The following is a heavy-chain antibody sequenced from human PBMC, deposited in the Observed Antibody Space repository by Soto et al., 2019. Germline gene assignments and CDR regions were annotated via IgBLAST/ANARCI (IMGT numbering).Heavy chain of an antibody. J-gene: IGHJ5*02. V-gene: IGHV4-59*01. CDR1: GGSISSYY. Sequence: SETLSLTCTVSGGSISSYYWSWIRQPPGKGLEWIGYIYYSGSTNYNPSLKSRLTISVETSKNQFSLRLSSVTAADTAVYYCARDGAQPTWGQGTLVTVSS. CDR3: ARDGAQPT. CDR2: IYYSGST. D-gene: IGHD3-10*01.